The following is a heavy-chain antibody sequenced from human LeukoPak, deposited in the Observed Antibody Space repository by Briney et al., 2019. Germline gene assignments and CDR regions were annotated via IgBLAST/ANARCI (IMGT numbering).Heavy chain of an antibody. CDR2: INHNGNVN. CDR3: AKEGLLTPWYFDY. Sequence: GGSLRLSCAASGFTFNSYWVHWARQAPGKGLEWVVSINHNGNVNYYVDSVKGRFTISRDNSKNTLYLQMNRLRAEDTAVYYCAKEGLLTPWYFDYWGQGTLVTVSS. V-gene: IGHV3-7*04. J-gene: IGHJ4*02. CDR1: GFTFNSYW. D-gene: IGHD2-21*02.